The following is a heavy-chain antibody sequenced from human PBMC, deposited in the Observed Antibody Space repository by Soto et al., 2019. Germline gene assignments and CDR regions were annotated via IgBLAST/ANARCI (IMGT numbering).Heavy chain of an antibody. CDR3: AKEGYDYGDYGGGFDP. Sequence: QVQLVESGGGVVQPGRSLRLFCAASGFTFSSYGMHWVRQAPGKGLEWVAVISYDGSNKYYADSVKGRFTISRDNSKNTLYLQMNSLRAEDTAVYYCAKEGYDYGDYGGGFDPWGQGTLVTVSS. V-gene: IGHV3-30*18. CDR2: ISYDGSNK. D-gene: IGHD4-17*01. J-gene: IGHJ5*02. CDR1: GFTFSSYG.